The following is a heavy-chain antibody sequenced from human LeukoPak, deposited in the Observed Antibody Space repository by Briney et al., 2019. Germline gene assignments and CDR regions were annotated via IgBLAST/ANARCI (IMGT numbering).Heavy chain of an antibody. CDR1: GFRFSNSW. D-gene: IGHD3-10*01. Sequence: GGSLRLSCAASGFRFSNSWMYWVRQGPGKGPVWVSRMKTDGTRIEYADSVKGRFTVSRDNAKNTLFLRMSSLRVEDTAVYYCARGADHGGSYYPDWGQGTRVTVSS. J-gene: IGHJ4*02. CDR2: MKTDGTRI. V-gene: IGHV3-74*01. CDR3: ARGADHGGSYYPD.